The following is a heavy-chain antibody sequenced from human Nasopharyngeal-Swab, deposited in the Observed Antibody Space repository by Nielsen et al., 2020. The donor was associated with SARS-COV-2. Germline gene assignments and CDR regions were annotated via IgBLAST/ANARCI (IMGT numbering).Heavy chain of an antibody. V-gene: IGHV3-30-3*01. Sequence: SCAASGFTFSSYAMHWVRQAPGKGLEWVAAISSDGSNKYYADSVKGRFTISRDNSKNTLYLQMNRLRAEDTAVYCAREGVAATPYCDYWGQGTLVTVSS. CDR3: AREGVAATPYCDY. CDR1: GFTFSSYA. CDR2: ISSDGSNK. J-gene: IGHJ4*02. D-gene: IGHD2-15*01.